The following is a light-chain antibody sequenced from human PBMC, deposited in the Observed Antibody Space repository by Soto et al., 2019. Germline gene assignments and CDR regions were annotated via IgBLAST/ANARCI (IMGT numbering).Light chain of an antibody. Sequence: QSVLTQPASVSGSPGQSITISCTGTSSDVGSYNLVSWYQQHPGKAPKLVIYEVSKRPSGVSNRFSGSKSGNTASLTISVLQAEDEADYYCCSYATRSYVFGTGTKVTVL. V-gene: IGLV2-23*02. CDR2: EVS. CDR3: CSYATRSYV. CDR1: SSDVGSYNL. J-gene: IGLJ1*01.